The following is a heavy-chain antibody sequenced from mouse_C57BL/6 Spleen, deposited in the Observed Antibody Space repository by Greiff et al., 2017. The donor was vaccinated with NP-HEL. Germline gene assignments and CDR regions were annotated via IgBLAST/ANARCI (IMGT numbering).Heavy chain of an antibody. V-gene: IGHV1-26*01. CDR1: GYTFTDYY. CDR3: ARIYYYGSQSPWFAY. D-gene: IGHD1-1*01. J-gene: IGHJ2*01. Sequence: EVQLQQSGPELVKPGASVKISCKASGYTFTDYYMNWVKQSHGKSLEWIGDINPNNGGTSYNQKFKGKATLTVDKSSSTAYMELRSLTSEDSAVYYCARIYYYGSQSPWFAYWGQGTTLTVSS. CDR2: INPNNGGT.